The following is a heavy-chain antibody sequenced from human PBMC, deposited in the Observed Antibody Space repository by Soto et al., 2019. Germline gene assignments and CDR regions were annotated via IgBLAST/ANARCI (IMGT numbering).Heavy chain of an antibody. J-gene: IGHJ4*02. CDR1: GYIFSSYG. V-gene: IGHV1-18*01. D-gene: IGHD2-21*01. Sequence: ASVKVSCKASGYIFSSYGISWVRQAPGQGLEWMGWISAYNGNTNYAQKVQGRVTMTTDTSTSTAYMELRSLRSDDTAVYYCARHPRMWYFDYWGQGTLVTVSS. CDR2: ISAYNGNT. CDR3: ARHPRMWYFDY.